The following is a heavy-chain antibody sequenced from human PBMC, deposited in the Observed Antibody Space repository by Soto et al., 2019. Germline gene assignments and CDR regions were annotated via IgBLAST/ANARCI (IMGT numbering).Heavy chain of an antibody. V-gene: IGHV3-33*01. CDR2: IWYDGSNK. J-gene: IGHJ4*02. D-gene: IGHD4-17*01. CDR1: GFTFSSYG. Sequence: QVQLVESGGGVVQPGRSLRLSCAASGFTFSSYGIHWVRQAPGKGLEWVAVIWYDGSNKYYADSVKGRFTISRDNSKNTLYLQMNSLRAEDTAVYYCAINYGGNPFDYWGQGTLVTVSS. CDR3: AINYGGNPFDY.